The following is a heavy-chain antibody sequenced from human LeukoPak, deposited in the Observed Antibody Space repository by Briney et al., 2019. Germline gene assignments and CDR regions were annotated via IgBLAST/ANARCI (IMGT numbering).Heavy chain of an antibody. CDR3: ARVPAIEWEPGIYYFDY. V-gene: IGHV4-38-2*02. CDR1: GYSISSGYY. Sequence: RPSETLSLTCTVSGYSISSGYYWGWIRQPPGKGLEWIGGIYHSGSTYYNPSLKSRVTISVDTSKNQFSLKLSSVTAADTAVYYCARVPAIEWEPGIYYFDYWGQGTLVTVSS. CDR2: IYHSGST. J-gene: IGHJ4*02. D-gene: IGHD1-26*01.